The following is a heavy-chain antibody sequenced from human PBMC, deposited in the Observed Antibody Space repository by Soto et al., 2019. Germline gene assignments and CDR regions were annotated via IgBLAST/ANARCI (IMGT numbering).Heavy chain of an antibody. CDR2: ISGSGDST. CDR3: ARELSWSGKDY. Sequence: TGGSLILSCAASGFTFSSYAMSWVRQAPGKGLEWVSGISGSGDSTYYADSVKGRFTISRDNSKNTLYLQMNSLRAEDTAVYYCARELSWSGKDYWGQGTQVTVSS. V-gene: IGHV3-23*01. J-gene: IGHJ4*02. CDR1: GFTFSSYA. D-gene: IGHD3-10*01.